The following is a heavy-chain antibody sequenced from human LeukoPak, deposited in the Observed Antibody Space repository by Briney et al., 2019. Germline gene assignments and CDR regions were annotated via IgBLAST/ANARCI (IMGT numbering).Heavy chain of an antibody. CDR2: FDPEDGET. V-gene: IGHV1-24*01. Sequence: GASVKVSCKVSGYTLTELSMHWVRQATGKGLEWMGGFDPEDGETIYAQKFQGRVTMTEDTSTDTAYMELSSLRSEDTAVYYCATGLPRITMIVVVGDDAFDIWGQGIMVTVSS. D-gene: IGHD3-22*01. J-gene: IGHJ3*02. CDR3: ATGLPRITMIVVVGDDAFDI. CDR1: GYTLTELS.